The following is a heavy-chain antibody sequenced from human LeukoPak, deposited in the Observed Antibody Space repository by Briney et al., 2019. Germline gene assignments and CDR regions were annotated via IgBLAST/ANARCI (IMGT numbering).Heavy chain of an antibody. V-gene: IGHV4-39*01. Sequence: KPSETLSLTCTVSGGSISSSGYYWGWIRQPRGKGLERIASIYYSGSTYYNPSLKSRVTISVDTSKNQLSLKLSSLTAADTAVYYCARHEYSGSYYGLSWFDPWGQGTLVTVSS. CDR1: GGSISSSGYY. D-gene: IGHD1-26*01. CDR2: IYYSGST. J-gene: IGHJ5*02. CDR3: ARHEYSGSYYGLSWFDP.